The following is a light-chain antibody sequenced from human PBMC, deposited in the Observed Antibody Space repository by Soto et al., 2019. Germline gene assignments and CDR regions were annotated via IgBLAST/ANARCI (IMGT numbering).Light chain of an antibody. CDR2: KAS. V-gene: IGKV1-5*03. CDR3: QQYNSYWT. Sequence: DIQMTQSPSTLSAPVGARVTITCPASQSISSWLAWNQQKPGQAPKLLIYKASILESGVPARFSGSGSRRAFTLTISCLQPDDFATYYCQQYNSYWTSRQGTKVDIK. CDR1: QSISSW. J-gene: IGKJ1*01.